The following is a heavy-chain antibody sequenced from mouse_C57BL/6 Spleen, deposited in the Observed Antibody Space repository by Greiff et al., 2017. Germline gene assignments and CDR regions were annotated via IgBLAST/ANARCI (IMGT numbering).Heavy chain of an antibody. V-gene: IGHV1-26*01. CDR2: INPNNGGT. CDR1: GYTFTDYY. CDR3: ARIGSYAMDY. J-gene: IGHJ4*01. Sequence: EVQLQQSGPELVKPGASVKISCKASGYTFTDYYMNWVKQSHGKSLEWIGDINPNNGGTSYNQKFKGKATLTVDKSSSTAYMELRSLTSEDSAVYYCARIGSYAMDYWGQGTSVTVSS. D-gene: IGHD1-1*02.